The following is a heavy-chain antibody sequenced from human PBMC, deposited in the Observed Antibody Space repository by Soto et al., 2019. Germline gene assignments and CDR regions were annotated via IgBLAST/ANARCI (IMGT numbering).Heavy chain of an antibody. D-gene: IGHD3-22*01. Sequence: GGSLRLSCAASGFTFSTYGIHWAREAPGKGLEWVSVIGYDRSYKFYADSVKGRFTISRDNSKNTLFLQMNSLRAEDTAVYYCARDYYDYDSSCYPPLQHWGQGTLVTVSS. CDR3: ARDYYDYDSSCYPPLQH. CDR2: IGYDRSYK. V-gene: IGHV3-33*01. J-gene: IGHJ1*01. CDR1: GFTFSTYG.